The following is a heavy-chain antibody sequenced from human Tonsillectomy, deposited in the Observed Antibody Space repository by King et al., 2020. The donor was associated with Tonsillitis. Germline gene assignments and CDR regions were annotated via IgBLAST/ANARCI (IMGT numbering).Heavy chain of an antibody. V-gene: IGHV3-64D*06. CDR2: ISSNGGST. CDR1: GFIFSSYA. CDR3: VKGRTGYDGFDI. D-gene: IGHD1-1*01. J-gene: IGHJ3*02. Sequence: QLVQSGGGLVQPGGSLRLSCSASGFIFSSYAMHWVRQAPGKGLEYVSAISSNGGSTYYADSVKGRFSISRDNSKNTLYFQMSSLRVEDTAEYYCVKGRTGYDGFDIWGQGTMVTVSS.